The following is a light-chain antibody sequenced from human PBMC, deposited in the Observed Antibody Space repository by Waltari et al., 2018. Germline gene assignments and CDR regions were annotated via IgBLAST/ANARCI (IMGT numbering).Light chain of an antibody. CDR1: QTISHF. J-gene: IGKJ3*01. CDR3: HQTYNSPFP. Sequence: DIQMTHSPSSLSAAIGARVTITCRAIQTISHFLNCYQQQPGKVPKLLFYLASNLQSGVPSNFSGRGSGTDFTLTISSLQPDDFATYVCHQTYNSPFPFGPGTKVDVK. V-gene: IGKV1-39*01. CDR2: LAS.